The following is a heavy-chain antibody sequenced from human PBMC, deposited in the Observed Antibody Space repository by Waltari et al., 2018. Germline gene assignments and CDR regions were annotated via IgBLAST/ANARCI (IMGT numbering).Heavy chain of an antibody. CDR2: ISYDGSNK. J-gene: IGHJ4*02. CDR3: AKDSDTAMAYFDY. D-gene: IGHD5-18*01. Sequence: QVQLVESGGGVVKPGRSLRLSCAASGFTFSSYGMHWVRQAPGKGLEWVAVISYDGSNKDYADSVKGRFTISRDNSKNTLYLQMNSLRAEDTAVYYCAKDSDTAMAYFDYWGQGTLVTVSS. CDR1: GFTFSSYG. V-gene: IGHV3-30*18.